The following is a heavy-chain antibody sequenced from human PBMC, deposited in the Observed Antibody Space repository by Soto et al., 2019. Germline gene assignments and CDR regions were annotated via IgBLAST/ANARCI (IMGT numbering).Heavy chain of an antibody. V-gene: IGHV1-46*01. J-gene: IGHJ6*02. Sequence: QMQLVQSGAEVKRPGASVRVSCKSSGYTFTSFYIHWVRQAPGQGLEWIGIINPSGGITNFAQRFQGRVTMARDMSPNTHYMELSSLKSDDTAVYYCASRPAFSSSWYGSPPDPRHGMDVWAQETTVTVS. D-gene: IGHD6-13*01. CDR1: GYTFTSFY. CDR3: ASRPAFSSSWYGSPPDPRHGMDV. CDR2: INPSGGIT.